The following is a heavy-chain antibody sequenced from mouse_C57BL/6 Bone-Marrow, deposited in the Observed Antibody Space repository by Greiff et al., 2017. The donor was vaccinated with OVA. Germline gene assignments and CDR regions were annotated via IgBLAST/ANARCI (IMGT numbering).Heavy chain of an antibody. Sequence: VQLQQPGAELVRPGSSVKLSCKASGYTFTSYWMDWVKQRPGQGLEWIGNIYPSDSETHYNQKFKDKATLTVDKSSSTAYMQLRSLTSEDSAVYYCARSASGYVDYWGQGTTLTVSS. J-gene: IGHJ2*01. CDR3: ARSASGYVDY. V-gene: IGHV1-61*01. CDR1: GYTFTSYW. CDR2: IYPSDSET. D-gene: IGHD3-2*02.